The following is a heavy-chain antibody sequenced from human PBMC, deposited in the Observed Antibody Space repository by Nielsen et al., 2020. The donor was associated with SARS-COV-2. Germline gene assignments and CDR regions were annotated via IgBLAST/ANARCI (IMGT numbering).Heavy chain of an antibody. D-gene: IGHD4-17*01. J-gene: IGHJ4*02. CDR2: INAGNGNT. CDR1: GYTFTAYA. CDR3: ARSDYGVYIY. Sequence: ASVKVSCKASGYTFTAYAIHWVRQAPGQRLEWMGWINAGNGNTKYSQKFQGRVTITRDTSASTAYMDLSSLRSEDTAGYYCARSDYGVYIYWGQGTLVTVSS. V-gene: IGHV1-3*01.